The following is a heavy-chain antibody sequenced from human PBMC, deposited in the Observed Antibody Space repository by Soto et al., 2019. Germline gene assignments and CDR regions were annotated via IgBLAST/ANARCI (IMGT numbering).Heavy chain of an antibody. CDR2: IYYSGST. D-gene: IGHD3-10*01. J-gene: IGHJ6*02. CDR1: GGSISSSSYY. CDR3: ARHVGGLLWFGELYGNQPTHYYGMDV. V-gene: IGHV4-39*01. Sequence: QLQLQESGPGLVKPSETLSLTCTVSGGSISSSSYYWGWIRQPPGKGLEWIGSIYYSGSTYYNPSLKSRVTISVDTSKNQFSLKLSSVTAADTAVYYCARHVGGLLWFGELYGNQPTHYYGMDVWGQGTTVTVSS.